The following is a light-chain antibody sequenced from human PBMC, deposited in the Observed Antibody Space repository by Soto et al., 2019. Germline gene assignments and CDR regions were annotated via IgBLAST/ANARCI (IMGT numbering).Light chain of an antibody. CDR2: LND. J-gene: IGLJ1*01. Sequence: QSVLTQPPSLSATPGQRVNISCSGSFSNIGDNAVNWYQQLPGAAPKLLIYLNDRRPSGVPDRFSGSKSGTSAFLAISGLQSEDEADYYCAAWDDSLNALFGTGTKVTV. CDR3: AAWDDSLNAL. CDR1: FSNIGDNA. V-gene: IGLV1-44*01.